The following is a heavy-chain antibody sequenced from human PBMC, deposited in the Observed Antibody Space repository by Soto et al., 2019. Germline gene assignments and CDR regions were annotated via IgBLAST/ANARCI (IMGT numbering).Heavy chain of an antibody. D-gene: IGHD6-25*01. CDR1: GGSISSSSYY. CDR2: IYYSGST. J-gene: IGHJ4*02. CDR3: ARRVIAAGSFDY. Sequence: QLQLQESGPGLVKPSETLSLTCTVSGGSISSSSYYWGWIRQPPGKGLEWIGSIYYSGSTYYNPSLKRRVTISVDTSKNQFSLKLSSVTAADTAVYYCARRVIAAGSFDYWGQGTLVTVSS. V-gene: IGHV4-39*01.